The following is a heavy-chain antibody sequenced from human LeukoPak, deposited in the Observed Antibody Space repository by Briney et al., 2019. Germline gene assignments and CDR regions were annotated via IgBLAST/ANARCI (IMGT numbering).Heavy chain of an antibody. CDR3: ARGRLYYYDSSGYSRLYY. CDR1: GFTFSSYE. J-gene: IGHJ4*02. V-gene: IGHV3-21*01. Sequence: GGSLRLSCAASGFTFSSYEMNWVRQAPGKGLEWVSSISSSSSYIYYADSVKGRFTISRDNAKNSLYLQMNSLRAEDTAVYYCARGRLYYYDSSGYSRLYYWGQGTLVTVSS. D-gene: IGHD3-22*01. CDR2: ISSSSSYI.